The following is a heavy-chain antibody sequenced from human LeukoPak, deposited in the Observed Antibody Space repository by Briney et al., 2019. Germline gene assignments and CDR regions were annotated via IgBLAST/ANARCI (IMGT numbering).Heavy chain of an antibody. J-gene: IGHJ3*02. Sequence: ASVKVSCKASGYTFTSYGISWVRQAPGQGLEWMGWISAYNGNTNYAQKLQGRVTMTTDTSTSTAYMELRSLRSDDTAVYYCARDLGVGATADGGAFDIWGQGTMVTVSS. D-gene: IGHD1-26*01. CDR1: GYTFTSYG. CDR2: ISAYNGNT. V-gene: IGHV1-18*01. CDR3: ARDLGVGATADGGAFDI.